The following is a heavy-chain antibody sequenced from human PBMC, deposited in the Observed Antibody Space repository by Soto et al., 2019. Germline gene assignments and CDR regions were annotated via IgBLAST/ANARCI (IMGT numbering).Heavy chain of an antibody. D-gene: IGHD6-13*01. V-gene: IGHV3-9*01. CDR1: GFTFDEYA. Sequence: QPGGSLRLSCAASGFTFDEYAMHWVRQVPGKGLEWVSGINWNSGSIGYGDSVKGRFAISRDNAKNSLHLQMNSLSAEDTAFYYCVKDESINWYSGHFRHWGQGTLVTVSS. CDR2: INWNSGSI. CDR3: VKDESINWYSGHFRH. J-gene: IGHJ1*01.